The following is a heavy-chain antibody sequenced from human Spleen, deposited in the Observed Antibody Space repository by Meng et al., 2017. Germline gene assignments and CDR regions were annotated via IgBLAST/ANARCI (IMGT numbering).Heavy chain of an antibody. V-gene: IGHV3-23*01. CDR3: ARDKPPNDV. Sequence: GESLKISCAASGFTFTTYTMNWVRQVPGKGLEWVSAISGSGGSTYYADSVKGRFIISRDNSENTLYLQMNSLTVEDTAVYYCARDKPPNDVWGRGTLVTVSS. J-gene: IGHJ2*01. CDR2: ISGSGGST. CDR1: GFTFTTYT.